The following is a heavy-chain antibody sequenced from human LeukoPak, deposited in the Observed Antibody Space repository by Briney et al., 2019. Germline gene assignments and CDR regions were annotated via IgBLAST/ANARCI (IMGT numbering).Heavy chain of an antibody. CDR2: IYYSGST. CDR1: GGSISSSSYY. J-gene: IGHJ4*02. CDR3: ARHNNLGVDY. D-gene: IGHD1-14*01. V-gene: IGHV4-39*01. Sequence: NPSETLSLTCTVSGGSISSSSYYWGWIRQPPGKGLEWIGSIYYSGSTYYNPSLKSRVTISVDTSKNQFSLKLSSVTAADTAVYYCARHNNLGVDYWGQGTLVTVSS.